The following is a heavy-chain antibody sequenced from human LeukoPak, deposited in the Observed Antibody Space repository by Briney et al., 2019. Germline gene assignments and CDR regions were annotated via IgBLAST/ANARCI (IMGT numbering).Heavy chain of an antibody. CDR2: ISGSGGTT. CDR1: GFTFSSYA. J-gene: IGHJ4*02. Sequence: GGSPRLSCAASGFTFSSYAMSWVRQAPGKGLEWVSAISGSGGTTYYADSVKGRFTISRDNSKNTLYLQMNSLSAEDTAVYYCASRAPYYYRPRIDHWGQGTLVTVSS. V-gene: IGHV3-23*01. CDR3: ASRAPYYYRPRIDH. D-gene: IGHD3-10*01.